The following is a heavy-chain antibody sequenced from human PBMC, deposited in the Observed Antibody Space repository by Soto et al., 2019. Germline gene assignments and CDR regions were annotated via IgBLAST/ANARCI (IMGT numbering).Heavy chain of an antibody. CDR1: GYTFTSYG. CDR2: ISAYNGNT. D-gene: IGHD1-20*01. V-gene: IGHV1-18*01. J-gene: IGHJ4*02. CDR3: ARDAAIGMNDY. Sequence: QVQLVQSGAEVKKPGASVKVSCKASGYTFTSYGISWVRQAPGQGLEGMGWISAYNGNTKYAQKLQGRVTMTTATSPSTAYMGLRSLRSDDTGMYYCARDAAIGMNDYWGQGTLVTVSS.